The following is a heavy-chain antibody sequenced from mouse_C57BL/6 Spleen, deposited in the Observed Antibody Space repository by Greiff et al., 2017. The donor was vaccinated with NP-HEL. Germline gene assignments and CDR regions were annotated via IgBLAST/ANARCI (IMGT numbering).Heavy chain of an antibody. CDR3: ARSPFAY. V-gene: IGHV1-69*01. CDR1: GYTFTSYW. J-gene: IGHJ3*01. CDR2: IDPSDSYT. Sequence: QVQLKQPGAELVMPGASVKLSCKASGYTFTSYWMHWVKQRPGQGLEWIGEIDPSDSYTKYNQKFKGKSTLTVDKSSSTAYIQLSSLTSEDSAVYYCARSPFAYWGQGTLVTVSA.